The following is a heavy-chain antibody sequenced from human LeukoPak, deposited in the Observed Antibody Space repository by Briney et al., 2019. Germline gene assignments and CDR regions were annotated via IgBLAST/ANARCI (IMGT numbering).Heavy chain of an antibody. J-gene: IGHJ4*02. CDR2: ISYDGSNK. V-gene: IGHV3-30*04. D-gene: IGHD3-22*01. CDR1: GFTFSSYE. CDR3: AKEGYDSSGYYYDFLDY. Sequence: PGGSLRLSCAASGFTFSSYEMNWVRQAPGKGLEWVAVISYDGSNKYYADSVKGRFTISRDNSKNTLYLQMNSLRAEDTAVYYRAKEGYDSSGYYYDFLDYWGQGTLVTVSS.